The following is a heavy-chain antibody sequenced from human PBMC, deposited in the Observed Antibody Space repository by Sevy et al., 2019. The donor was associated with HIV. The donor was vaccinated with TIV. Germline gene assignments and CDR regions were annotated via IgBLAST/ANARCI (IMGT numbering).Heavy chain of an antibody. CDR2: IRSKAYGGTT. Sequence: GSLRLSCTASGFTFGDYAMSWFRQAPGKGLEWVGFIRSKAYGGTTEYAASVKGRFTISRDDSKSIAYLQMNSLKTEDTAVYYCTRDRSYDILTGYSWTYYYYGMDVWGQGTTVTVSS. V-gene: IGHV3-49*03. CDR1: GFTFGDYA. J-gene: IGHJ6*02. D-gene: IGHD3-9*01. CDR3: TRDRSYDILTGYSWTYYYYGMDV.